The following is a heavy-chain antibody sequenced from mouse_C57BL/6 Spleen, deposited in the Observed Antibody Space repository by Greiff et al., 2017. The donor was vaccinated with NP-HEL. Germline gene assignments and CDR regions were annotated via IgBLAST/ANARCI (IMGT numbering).Heavy chain of an antibody. CDR1: GYTFTSYW. CDR2: IDPSDSYT. D-gene: IGHD2-4*01. V-gene: IGHV1-50*01. Sequence: QVQLKESGAELVKPGASVKLSCKASGYTFTSYWMQWVKQRPGQGLEWIGEIDPSDSYTNYNQKFKGKATLTVDTSSSTAYMQLSSLTSEDSAVYYCAREKGRGHDYDEVYWYFDVWGTGTTVTVSS. J-gene: IGHJ1*03. CDR3: AREKGRGHDYDEVYWYFDV.